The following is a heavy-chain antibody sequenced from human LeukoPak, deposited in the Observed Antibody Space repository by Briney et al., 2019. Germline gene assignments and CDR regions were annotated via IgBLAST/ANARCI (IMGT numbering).Heavy chain of an antibody. D-gene: IGHD2-15*01. J-gene: IGHJ4*02. Sequence: ASVKVSCKASGYTFTAYYMHWVRQAPGRGLEWMGWIDSKNGDTKYAQKSQSRLTISRDTSIGMAYMQLRSLISDDTAVYYCASEAYCSDGCCSVQRVASWGQGTPVTVSS. CDR3: ASEAYCSDGCCSVQRVAS. CDR2: IDSKNGDT. V-gene: IGHV1-2*02. CDR1: GYTFTAYY.